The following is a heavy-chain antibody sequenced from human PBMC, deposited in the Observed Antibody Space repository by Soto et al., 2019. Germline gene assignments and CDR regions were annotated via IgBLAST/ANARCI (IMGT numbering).Heavy chain of an antibody. J-gene: IGHJ6*02. D-gene: IGHD6-13*01. CDR2: IKQDGSEK. Sequence: XGSLRLSCSASGFTFSSYWMSWVRQAPGRGLDWVANIKQDGSEKYYVDSVKGRFTISRDNAKNSLYLQMNSLRAEDTAVYYCARDKRTAAGYPGHQYGCYYGMDVWGQGTTVTVSS. CDR1: GFTFSSYW. CDR3: ARDKRTAAGYPGHQYGCYYGMDV. V-gene: IGHV3-7*01.